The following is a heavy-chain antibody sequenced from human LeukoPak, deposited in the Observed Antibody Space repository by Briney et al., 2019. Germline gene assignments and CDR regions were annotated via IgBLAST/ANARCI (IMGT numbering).Heavy chain of an antibody. J-gene: IGHJ4*02. CDR1: GGSISSYY. CDR3: ASNYYGSGSLDY. D-gene: IGHD3-10*01. V-gene: IGHV4-59*08. CDR2: INYSGST. Sequence: PSETLSLTCTVSGGSISSYYWTWIRQPPGKGLEWIGDINYSGSTNYNPSLKSRVTISVDTSKNQFSLKVSSVAAADTAVYYCASNYYGSGSLDYWGQGNLVTVSS.